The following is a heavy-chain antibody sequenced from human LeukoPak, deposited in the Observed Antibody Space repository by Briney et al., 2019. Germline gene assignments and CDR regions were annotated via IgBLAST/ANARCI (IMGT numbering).Heavy chain of an antibody. CDR1: GYTFTGYY. D-gene: IGHD3-22*01. V-gene: IGHV1-2*02. CDR2: INPNSGGT. Sequence: ASVKVSCKASGYTFTGYYIHWVRQAPGQGLEWMGWINPNSGGTNYAQKFQGRVTMTSDTSISTVYMELSSLRSDDTAVYYCARNSYYDSSDYLNWYFDLWGRGTLVTVPS. CDR3: ARNSYYDSSDYLNWYFDL. J-gene: IGHJ2*01.